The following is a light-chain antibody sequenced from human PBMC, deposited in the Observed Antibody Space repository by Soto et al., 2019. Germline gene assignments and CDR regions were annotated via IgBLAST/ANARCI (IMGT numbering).Light chain of an antibody. CDR1: QGIGDT. J-gene: IGKJ1*01. CDR2: DTS. V-gene: IGKV3-15*01. CDR3: QQYGNSFVG. Sequence: EVVMTQSPATLSVSPGEGVTLSCRASQGIGDTLAWYQHKPGQTPRLLIYDTSTRATGVPARFSGSGSGADFILSISRLEPEDFAVYYCQQYGNSFVGFGQGTKVDIK.